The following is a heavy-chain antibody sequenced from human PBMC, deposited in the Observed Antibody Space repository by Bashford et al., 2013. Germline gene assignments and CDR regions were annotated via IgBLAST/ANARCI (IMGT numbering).Heavy chain of an antibody. CDR3: SRDRARWTFRTT. CDR1: GYTFTTYF. V-gene: IGHV1-2*02. J-gene: IGHJ4*02. D-gene: IGHD3/OR15-3a*01. Sequence: VASVKVSCKASGYTFTTYFMHWVRQAPGQGLEWMGWINPKNGDTVYAEKFRGRVTMTRDTSISTAYMEMSSLGSDDTAVYYCSRDRARWTFRTTWGQGNPGHRLL. CDR2: INPKNGDT.